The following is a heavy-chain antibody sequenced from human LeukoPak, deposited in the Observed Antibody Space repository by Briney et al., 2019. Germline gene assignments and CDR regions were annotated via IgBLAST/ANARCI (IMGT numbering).Heavy chain of an antibody. J-gene: IGHJ1*01. CDR2: INPSSGST. Sequence: ASVKVSCKASGYTFTYYYMHWVRQAPGQGLEWMGIINPSSGSTSYAQKFQGRVTMTRDTSTSTVYMDVSSLRSDDTAVDYCATIAASDAEYFQHWGQGTLVTVSS. D-gene: IGHD6-6*01. CDR3: ATIAASDAEYFQH. V-gene: IGHV1-46*01. CDR1: GYTFTYYY.